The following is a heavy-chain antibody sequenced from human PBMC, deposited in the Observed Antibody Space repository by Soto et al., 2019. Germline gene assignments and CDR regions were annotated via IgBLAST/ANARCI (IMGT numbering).Heavy chain of an antibody. CDR3: ARMGGWDAFDI. J-gene: IGHJ3*02. V-gene: IGHV1-3*01. CDR2: INAGNGNT. CDR1: GYTFTSYA. Sequence: GASVKVSCKASGYTFTSYAMHWVLQAPGQRLEWMGWINAGNGNTKYSQKFQGRVTITRDTSASTAYMELSSLRSEDTAVYYCARMGGWDAFDIWGQGTMVTVSS. D-gene: IGHD6-19*01.